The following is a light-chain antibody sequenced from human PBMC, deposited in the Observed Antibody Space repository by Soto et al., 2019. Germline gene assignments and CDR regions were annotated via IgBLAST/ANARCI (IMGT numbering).Light chain of an antibody. CDR3: QRYGSSPPYT. CDR1: QSVSSSY. J-gene: IGKJ2*01. CDR2: GAS. V-gene: IGKV3-20*01. Sequence: EIALTQSPGTLSLSPGERATLSCRASQSVSSSYLAWYLQKPGQAPRLLIYGASSRATGIPDRFSGSGSGTDFTLTISRLEPEDVAVYYCQRYGSSPPYTFGQGTKLEIK.